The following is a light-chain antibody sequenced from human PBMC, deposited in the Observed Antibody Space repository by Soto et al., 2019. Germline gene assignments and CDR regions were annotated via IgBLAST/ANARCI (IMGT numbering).Light chain of an antibody. V-gene: IGKV3-20*01. CDR2: GAS. Sequence: IALSQSPGTPSLSPGERATLSCRGSQSVSSSYLAWYQQKPGQAPRLLIYGASSRATGIPDRFTGSVSGTDFTLTISRLEPEDFAVYYCQKYGSSQWTFGQGTKVDIK. CDR3: QKYGSSQWT. J-gene: IGKJ1*01. CDR1: QSVSSSY.